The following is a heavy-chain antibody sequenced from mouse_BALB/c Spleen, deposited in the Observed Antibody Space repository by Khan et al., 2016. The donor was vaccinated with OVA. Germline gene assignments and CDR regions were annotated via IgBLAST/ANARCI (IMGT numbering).Heavy chain of an antibody. CDR1: GFTFSTYG. D-gene: IGHD1-1*01. CDR2: ISSGGSYT. V-gene: IGHV5-6*01. J-gene: IGHJ3*01. CDR3: ARLAYYYDSEGFAY. Sequence: EVMLVESGGDLVKPEGSLKLSCAASGFTFSTYGMSWVRQTPDKRLEWVATISSGGSYTYYPDSVQGRFTISRDNANNTLYLQMSSLKSEDTAMFYCARLAYYYDSEGFAYWGQGTLVTVSA.